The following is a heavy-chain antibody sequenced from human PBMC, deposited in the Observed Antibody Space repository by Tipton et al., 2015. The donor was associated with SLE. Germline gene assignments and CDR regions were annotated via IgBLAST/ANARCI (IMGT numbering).Heavy chain of an antibody. CDR3: ARDGELEAPDY. Sequence: TLSLTCTVSGGSFSSSSYYWGWIRQPPGKGLEWIGSIYYSGSTYYNPSLKSRVTISVDTSKNQFSLKLSSVTAADTAVYYCARDGELEAPDYWGQGTLVTVSS. J-gene: IGHJ4*02. CDR2: IYYSGST. D-gene: IGHD1-26*01. V-gene: IGHV4-39*07. CDR1: GGSFSSSSYY.